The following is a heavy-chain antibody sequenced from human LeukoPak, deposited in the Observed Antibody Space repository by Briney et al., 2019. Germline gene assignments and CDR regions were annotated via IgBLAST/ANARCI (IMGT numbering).Heavy chain of an antibody. CDR3: AKSMTLQWRGFFDL. D-gene: IGHD6-19*01. Sequence: GGSLRLSCAASGFTFSTYAMSWVRQAPGKGLEWVSTISDSGANTYYADSVRGRFTISRDNSKNTLYLQENSLRADDTAIYYCAKSMTLQWRGFFDLWGRGTHVTVSS. CDR2: ISDSGANT. J-gene: IGHJ2*01. CDR1: GFTFSTYA. V-gene: IGHV3-23*01.